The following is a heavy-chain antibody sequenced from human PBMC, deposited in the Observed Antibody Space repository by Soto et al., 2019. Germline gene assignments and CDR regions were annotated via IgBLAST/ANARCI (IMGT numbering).Heavy chain of an antibody. D-gene: IGHD1-26*01. CDR2: IVVGSGNT. V-gene: IGHV1-58*01. Sequence: SVKVSCKASGFTFTSSAVQWVRQARGQRLEWIGWIVVGSGNTNYAQKFQERVTITRDMSTSTAYMELSSLRSEDTAVYYCAAGVGATIDWFDPWGQGTLVTVSS. CDR1: GFTFTSSA. CDR3: AAGVGATIDWFDP. J-gene: IGHJ5*02.